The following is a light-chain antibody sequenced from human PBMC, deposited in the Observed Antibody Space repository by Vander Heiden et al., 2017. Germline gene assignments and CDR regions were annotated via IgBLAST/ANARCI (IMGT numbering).Light chain of an antibody. Sequence: QSALTQPASVSGALGQSITISCTGTGSDVGGYKYVSWYQQHPGKAPKLMIYDVSNRPSGVSNRFSGSKSGNTASLTISGLQAEDEADYYCSSYTTSSTLDVVFGGGTKLTVL. CDR1: GSDVGGYKY. V-gene: IGLV2-14*03. CDR3: SSYTTSSTLDVV. J-gene: IGLJ2*01. CDR2: DVS.